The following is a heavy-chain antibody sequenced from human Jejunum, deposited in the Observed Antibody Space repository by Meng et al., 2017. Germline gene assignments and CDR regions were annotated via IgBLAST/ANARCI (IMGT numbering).Heavy chain of an antibody. V-gene: IGHV3-9*03. Sequence: SLKISCAASGFTFDDYAMHWVRQAPGKGLEWVSGINWNSGDIAYADSVKGRFTISRDNAKNSLYLRMNSLRPEDMALYFCAKGYGSGSVDYYLDYWGQGTLVTVSS. CDR2: INWNSGDI. J-gene: IGHJ4*02. D-gene: IGHD3-10*01. CDR1: GFTFDDYA. CDR3: AKGYGSGSVDYYLDY.